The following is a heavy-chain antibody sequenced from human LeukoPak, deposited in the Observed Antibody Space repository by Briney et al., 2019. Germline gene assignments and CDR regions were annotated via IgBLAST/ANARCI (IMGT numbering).Heavy chain of an antibody. CDR2: IYWNDDK. CDR1: GFSFSTSGVG. V-gene: IGHV2-5*01. D-gene: IGHD6-13*01. Sequence: SGPTLVKPTQPLTLTCTFSGFSFSTSGVGVGWIRQPPVKALEWLALIYWNDDKRYTPSPKSRLTITKNTSENQVVLTLIIMDPVGTGTYYGARALSSSLNWFDAWGQGTLVTVAS. J-gene: IGHJ5*02. CDR3: ARALSSSLNWFDA.